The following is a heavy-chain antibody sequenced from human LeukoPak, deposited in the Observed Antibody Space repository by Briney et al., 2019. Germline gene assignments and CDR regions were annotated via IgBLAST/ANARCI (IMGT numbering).Heavy chain of an antibody. J-gene: IGHJ3*02. CDR1: GFTFSSYT. V-gene: IGHV3-21*01. CDR3: ARATSGYYRSLDAFDM. CDR2: ISGTSTKI. Sequence: GGSLRLSCVASGFTFSSYTINWVRQAPGKGLEWVASISGTSTKIYYTDSVKGRFTISRDNAKNTLYLQMNSLRAEDTAVYYCARATSGYYRSLDAFDMWGQGTMVTVSS. D-gene: IGHD3-22*01.